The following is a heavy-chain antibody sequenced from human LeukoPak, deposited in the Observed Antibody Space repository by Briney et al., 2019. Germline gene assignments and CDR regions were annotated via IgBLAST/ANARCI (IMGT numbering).Heavy chain of an antibody. CDR1: GYTFTSYY. D-gene: IGHD2-2*01. CDR2: INPSGGST. J-gene: IGHJ4*02. V-gene: IGHV1-46*03. CDR3: ARAAYCSSTSCYWPTPIIYFDY. Sequence: ASVKVSCKASGYTFTSYYMHWVRQAPGQGLEWMGIINPSGGSTSYAQKFQGRVTMTRDTSTSTVYMELSSLRSEDTAVYYCARAAYCSSTSCYWPTPIIYFDYWGQGTLVTVSS.